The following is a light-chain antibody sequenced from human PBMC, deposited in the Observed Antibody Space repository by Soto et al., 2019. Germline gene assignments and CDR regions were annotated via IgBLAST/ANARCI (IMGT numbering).Light chain of an antibody. J-gene: IGKJ1*01. CDR2: GEF. CDR1: QSVSDN. CDR3: QQYNDWPLT. Sequence: TQSPGTLSLSPGDSVTLSCRASQSVSDNLAWYQQKTGQAPSLLIYGEFTRATGVPDRFSGAGSGTELNLTISRLQSEDFALYYCQQYNDWPLTCGQGTKVDIK. V-gene: IGKV3-15*01.